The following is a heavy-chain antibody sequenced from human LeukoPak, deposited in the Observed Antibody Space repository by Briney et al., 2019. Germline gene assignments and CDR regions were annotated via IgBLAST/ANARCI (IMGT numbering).Heavy chain of an antibody. CDR3: ARDGPLMRGTYYYMDV. J-gene: IGHJ6*03. D-gene: IGHD1-1*01. Sequence: PSETLSLTCTVSGGSISSSTYYWGWIRQPPGKGLEWIGNLYYSGSTYYNPSLKSRVTMSVDTSKNQFSLKLSSVTAADTAVYYCARDGPLMRGTYYYMDVWGKGTTVTVSS. V-gene: IGHV4-39*07. CDR1: GGSISSSTYY. CDR2: LYYSGST.